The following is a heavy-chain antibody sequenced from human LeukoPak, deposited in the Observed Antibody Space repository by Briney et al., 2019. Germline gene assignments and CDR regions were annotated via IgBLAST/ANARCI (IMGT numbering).Heavy chain of an antibody. Sequence: GGSLRLSCAASGFTFSSYAMSWGRQAPGKGLEWVSAISGSGGSTYYADSVKGRFTISRDNSKNTLYLQMNSLRAEDTAVYYCAKDHRRITIFGVASWGAFDIWGQGTMVTVSS. D-gene: IGHD3-3*01. CDR2: ISGSGGST. CDR3: AKDHRRITIFGVASWGAFDI. V-gene: IGHV3-23*01. J-gene: IGHJ3*02. CDR1: GFTFSSYA.